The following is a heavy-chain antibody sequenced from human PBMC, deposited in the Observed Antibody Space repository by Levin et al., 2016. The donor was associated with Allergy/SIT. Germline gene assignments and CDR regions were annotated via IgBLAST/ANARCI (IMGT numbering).Heavy chain of an antibody. J-gene: IGHJ4*02. CDR2: ISGSGGST. CDR3: AKRGDYEGWSYDY. Sequence: WIRQPPGKGLEWVSAISGSGGSTYYADSVKGRFTISRDNSKNTLYLQMNSLRAEDTAVYYCAKRGDYEGWSYDYWGQGTLVTVSS. V-gene: IGHV3-23*01. D-gene: IGHD4-17*01.